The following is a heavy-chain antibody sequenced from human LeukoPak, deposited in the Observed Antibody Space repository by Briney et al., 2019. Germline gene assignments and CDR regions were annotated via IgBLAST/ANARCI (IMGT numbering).Heavy chain of an antibody. CDR1: GFTFSKYW. CDR2: IKQDGSEK. J-gene: IGHJ4*02. CDR3: ARVPSRRLGRSSWYWYFDY. D-gene: IGHD6-13*01. Sequence: GGSLRLSCAASGFTFSKYWMSWVRQAPGKGLEWVANIKQDGSEKYYVDSVKGRFTISRDNAKNSLYLQMNSLRAEDTAVYYCARVPSRRLGRSSWYWYFDYWGQGTLVTVSS. V-gene: IGHV3-7*01.